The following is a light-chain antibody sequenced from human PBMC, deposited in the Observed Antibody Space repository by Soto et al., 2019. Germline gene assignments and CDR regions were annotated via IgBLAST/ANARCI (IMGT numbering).Light chain of an antibody. Sequence: QSVLTQPASVSGSPGQSITISCTGTSGDVGGYNYVSWYQQHPGKAPKLMIYEVTNRPSGVSNRFSGSKSGNTASLTISGLQAEDEADYYCSSYASISTLFFGGGTKLTVL. V-gene: IGLV2-14*01. CDR2: EVT. CDR1: SGDVGGYNY. J-gene: IGLJ2*01. CDR3: SSYASISTLF.